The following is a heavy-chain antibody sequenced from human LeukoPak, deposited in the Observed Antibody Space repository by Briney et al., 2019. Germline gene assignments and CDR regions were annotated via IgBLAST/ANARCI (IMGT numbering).Heavy chain of an antibody. D-gene: IGHD1-26*01. Sequence: SVKVSCKASGGTFSSYAISWVRQAPGQGLEWMGRIIPILGIANYAQKFQGRVAITADKSTSTAYMELSSLRSEDTAVYYCARLSGSYLYYYGMDVWGQGTTVTVSS. CDR3: ARLSGSYLYYYGMDV. V-gene: IGHV1-69*04. CDR2: IIPILGIA. J-gene: IGHJ6*02. CDR1: GGTFSSYA.